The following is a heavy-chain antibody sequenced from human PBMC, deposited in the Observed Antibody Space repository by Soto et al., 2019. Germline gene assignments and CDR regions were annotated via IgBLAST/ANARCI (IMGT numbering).Heavy chain of an antibody. CDR3: ARVGGYSYGGVDY. D-gene: IGHD5-18*01. V-gene: IGHV1-46*01. J-gene: IGHJ4*02. CDR2: INPSGGST. CDR1: GYTFISYG. Sequence: ASVKVSCKASGYTFISYGISWVRQAPGQGLEWMGIINPSGGSTTYAQKFQGRVTMTRDTSTSTVYMELSSLRSEDTAVYYCARVGGYSYGGVDYWGQGTLVTVSS.